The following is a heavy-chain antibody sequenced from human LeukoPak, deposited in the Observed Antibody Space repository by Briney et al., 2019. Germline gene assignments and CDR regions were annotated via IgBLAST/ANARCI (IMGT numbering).Heavy chain of an antibody. CDR1: GYNFADNW. V-gene: IGHV5-51*01. CDR2: IYPGDSDT. CDR3: TRIRGAVVAATPPWFDP. Sequence: KAGESLKISRKGSGYNFADNWIGWVRQMPGKGLEWMGIIYPGDSDTRYSPSFQGQVTFSADKSISTAYLQWSSLKASDTAMYYCTRIRGAVVAATPPWFDPWGQGTLVTVSS. D-gene: IGHD2-15*01. J-gene: IGHJ5*02.